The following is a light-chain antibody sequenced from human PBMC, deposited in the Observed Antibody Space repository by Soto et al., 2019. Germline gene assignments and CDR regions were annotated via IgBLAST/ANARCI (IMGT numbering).Light chain of an antibody. V-gene: IGKV3-15*01. Sequence: EIVMTQSPATLSVSPGERATLSYRASQSVSSNLAWYQQKPGQAPRLLIYGASTRATGIPARFSGSGSGTEFTLTISSLPSEDFAVYYCQQYNNWPPWTFGQGTKVEIK. J-gene: IGKJ1*01. CDR2: GAS. CDR3: QQYNNWPPWT. CDR1: QSVSSN.